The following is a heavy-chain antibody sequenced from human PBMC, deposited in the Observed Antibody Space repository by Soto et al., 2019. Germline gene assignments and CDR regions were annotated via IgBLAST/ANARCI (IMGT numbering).Heavy chain of an antibody. CDR2: IYYSGST. J-gene: IGHJ6*03. D-gene: IGHD3-10*01. CDR3: ARVWGDYGSGSYNSYYMDV. Sequence: SETLSLTCTVSGGSISSYYWSWIRQPPGKGLEWIGYIYYSGSTNYNPSLKSRITISVDTSKNQFSLKLSSVTAADTAVYYCARVWGDYGSGSYNSYYMDVWGKGTTVTVSS. V-gene: IGHV4-59*01. CDR1: GGSISSYY.